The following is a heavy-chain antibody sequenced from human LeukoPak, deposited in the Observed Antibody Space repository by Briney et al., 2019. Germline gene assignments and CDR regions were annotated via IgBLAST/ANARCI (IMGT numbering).Heavy chain of an antibody. CDR3: AREGAARNFDY. CDR1: GFTVSSNY. V-gene: IGHV3-53*01. J-gene: IGHJ4*02. Sequence: GGSLRLSCAASGFTVSSNYMSWVRQAPGKGLEWVSVIYSGGSTYYADSVKGRFTISRDNSKNTLYLQMNSLRAEDTAVYYCAREGAARNFDYWGQGILVTVSS. D-gene: IGHD6-6*01. CDR2: IYSGGST.